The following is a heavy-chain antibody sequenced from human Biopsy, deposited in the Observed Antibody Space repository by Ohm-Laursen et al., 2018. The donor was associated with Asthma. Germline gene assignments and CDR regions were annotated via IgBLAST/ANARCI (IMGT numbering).Heavy chain of an antibody. CDR2: MYLSGSL. CDR3: VRHQYSSSWSTFDY. CDR1: GGSITSSSYY. D-gene: IGHD3-22*01. V-gene: IGHV4-39*01. Sequence: SETLSLTCTVSGGSITSSSYYWGWIRQPPGKGMEWIGSMYLSGSLYNHPALTSRATISVDTTKTQLSLMISSVTAADTAVYFCVRHQYSSSWSTFDYWGQGALVTVSS. J-gene: IGHJ4*02.